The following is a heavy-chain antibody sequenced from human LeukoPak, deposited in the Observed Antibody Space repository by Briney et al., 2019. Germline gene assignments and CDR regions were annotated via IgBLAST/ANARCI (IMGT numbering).Heavy chain of an antibody. CDR3: ARGGKDGWYYYDSSGYSTAAFDI. D-gene: IGHD3-22*01. CDR2: INPSGGST. CDR1: GYTFTSYY. V-gene: IGHV1-46*01. J-gene: IGHJ3*02. Sequence: ASVKVSCKASGYTFTSYYMHWVRQAPGQGLEWMGIINPSGGSTSYAQKFQGRVTMTRDTSISTAYMELSRLRSEDTAVYYCARGGKDGWYYYDSSGYSTAAFDIWGQGTMVTVSS.